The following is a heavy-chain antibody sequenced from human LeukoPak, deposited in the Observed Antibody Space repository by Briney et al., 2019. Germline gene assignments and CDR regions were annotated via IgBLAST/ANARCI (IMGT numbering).Heavy chain of an antibody. J-gene: IGHJ5*01. V-gene: IGHV3-9*03. CDR3: AKEAGSGSGWFDY. CDR1: GFIVSTNY. CDR2: ISWNSGSI. Sequence: GGSLRLSCAASGFIVSTNYMSWVRQAPGKGLEWVSGISWNSGSIGYADSVKGRFTISRDNAKNSLYLQMNSLRAEDMALYYCAKEAGSGSGWFDYWGQGTLVTVSS. D-gene: IGHD6-19*01.